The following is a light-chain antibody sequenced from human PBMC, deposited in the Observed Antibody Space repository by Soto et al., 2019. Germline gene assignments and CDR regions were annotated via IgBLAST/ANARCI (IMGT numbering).Light chain of an antibody. Sequence: ELVMTQSPATLSVSPGERATLSCRASQSVSSNLAWYQQKPGQAPRLLIYGASTRATGIPARFSGSGSGTEFTRTISSLQSEDFAVYYCQQYNNWALTFGGGTKVEIK. CDR2: GAS. V-gene: IGKV3-15*01. CDR3: QQYNNWALT. J-gene: IGKJ4*01. CDR1: QSVSSN.